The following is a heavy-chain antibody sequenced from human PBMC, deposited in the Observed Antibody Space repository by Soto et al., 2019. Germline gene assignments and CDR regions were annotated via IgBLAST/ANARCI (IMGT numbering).Heavy chain of an antibody. CDR3: ACVGGINYVSSSYHYDLDF. Sequence: TLKSSCEGSGESFRKNWITSVRQIPREGLEWMGRIDLSDAYKSYTPSFQGHVSFSADTSINTACLPWSSLTASDTAMRYSACVGGINYVSSSYHYDLDFWGQGTLVTVSS. D-gene: IGHD3-22*01. CDR1: GESFRKNW. V-gene: IGHV5-10-1*01. J-gene: IGHJ4*02. CDR2: IDLSDAYK.